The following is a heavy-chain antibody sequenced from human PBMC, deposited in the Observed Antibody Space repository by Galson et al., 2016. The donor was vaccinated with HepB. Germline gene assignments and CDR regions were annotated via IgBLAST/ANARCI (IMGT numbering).Heavy chain of an antibody. CDR2: IWFDGSNK. CDR1: GFTFSSYG. Sequence: SLRLSCATSGFTFSSYGMHWVRQAPGKGLEWVAVIWFDGSNKWYGDSVKGRFTSSRDNSRNILYLQMNSLRAEDTAVYYCARAREVRGEGYYGMDGWGQGTTVTVSS. CDR3: ARAREVRGEGYYGMDG. J-gene: IGHJ6*02. D-gene: IGHD3-10*01. V-gene: IGHV3-33*01.